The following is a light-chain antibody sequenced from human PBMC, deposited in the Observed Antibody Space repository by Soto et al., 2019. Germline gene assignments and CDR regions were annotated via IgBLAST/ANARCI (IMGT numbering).Light chain of an antibody. CDR3: CSYAPISTVV. V-gene: IGLV2-14*01. CDR1: SSDVGGYNY. CDR2: DVS. J-gene: IGLJ3*02. Sequence: QSALTQPASVSGSPGQSITISCTGTSSDVGGYNYVSWYQQHPGKAPKLMIYDVSNRPSGVSNRFSGSKSGNTASLTISGLQAEDEAHYYCCSYAPISTVVFGGGTKMTVL.